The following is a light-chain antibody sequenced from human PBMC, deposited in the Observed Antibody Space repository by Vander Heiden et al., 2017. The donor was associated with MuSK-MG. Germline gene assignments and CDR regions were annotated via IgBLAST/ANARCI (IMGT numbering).Light chain of an antibody. V-gene: IGKV1-5*03. Sequence: DIQMTQSPSTLSASGGDRVIITCRASQSISSWLAWYQQKPGKAPKLLIYKASSLESGVPSRFSGSGSGTEFTLTISSLQPEDFATYYCQQFNSYRWTFGQGTKVEIK. CDR1: QSISSW. CDR3: QQFNSYRWT. J-gene: IGKJ1*01. CDR2: KAS.